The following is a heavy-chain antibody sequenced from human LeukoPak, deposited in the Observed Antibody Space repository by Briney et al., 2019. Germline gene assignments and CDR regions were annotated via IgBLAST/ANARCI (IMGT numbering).Heavy chain of an antibody. V-gene: IGHV1-2*02. J-gene: IGHJ5*02. CDR2: INPNSGGT. CDR3: ARNWVSDGADP. D-gene: IGHD7-27*01. Sequence: GCINPNSGGTNYAQKFQGRVTMTRDTSISTAYMELSRLRSDDTAVYYCARNWVSDGADPWGQGTLVTVSS.